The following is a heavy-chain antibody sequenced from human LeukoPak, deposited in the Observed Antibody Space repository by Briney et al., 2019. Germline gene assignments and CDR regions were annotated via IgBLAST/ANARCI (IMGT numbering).Heavy chain of an antibody. CDR1: GFTFSSYA. J-gene: IGHJ5*02. CDR2: ISGSGLST. D-gene: IGHD6-19*01. CDR3: AKSRVAVAAPRNWFDP. V-gene: IGHV3-23*01. Sequence: GGSLRLSCAASGFTFSSYAMSWVRQAPGKGLEWVSTISGSGLSTYYVDSVKGRFTISRDNSNNTLYLQMNSLRVEDTAVYYCAKSRVAVAAPRNWFDPWGQGTLVTVSS.